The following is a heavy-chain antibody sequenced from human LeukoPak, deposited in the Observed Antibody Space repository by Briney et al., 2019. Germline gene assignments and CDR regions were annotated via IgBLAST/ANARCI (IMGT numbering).Heavy chain of an antibody. V-gene: IGHV4-4*07. CDR1: GGSISSYY. CDR2: IYTSGST. D-gene: IGHD6-13*01. CDR3: ARRGSSWYFDY. J-gene: IGHJ4*02. Sequence: SETLSLTCSVSGGSISSYYWSWIRQPAGKGLEWIGRIYTSGSTNYNPSLKSRVTMSIDMSKNQFSLKLSSVTAADTAVYYCARRGSSWYFDYWGQGTLVTVSS.